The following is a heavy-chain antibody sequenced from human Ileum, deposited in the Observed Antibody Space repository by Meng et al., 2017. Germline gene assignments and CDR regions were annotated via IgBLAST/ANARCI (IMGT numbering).Heavy chain of an antibody. CDR1: GLTVGNNY. CDR2: IYSGGGT. Sequence: VRVVGTVRGLFPPAGSLVLSRSVSGLTVGNNYLSWVRQAPGKGLAFVSIIYSGGGTHYADSVKRRFTTSRHNSKNTLYLQLDSLRPEDTAIYYCARDRGRFTWGQGTMVTVSS. V-gene: IGHV3-53*02. J-gene: IGHJ3*01. D-gene: IGHD3-16*02. CDR3: ARDRGRFT.